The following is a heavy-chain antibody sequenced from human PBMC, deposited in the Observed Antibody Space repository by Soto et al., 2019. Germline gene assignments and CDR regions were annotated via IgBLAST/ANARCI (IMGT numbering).Heavy chain of an antibody. CDR2: IYSGGST. V-gene: IGHV3-66*01. CDR3: ARDFYYHGVGTMGAYFAY. J-gene: IGHJ4*02. Sequence: EVQLVESGGGLVQPGGSLRLSCAASGVTVSSNYMSWVRQAPGKGLEWVSVIYSGGSTYYADSVKGRFTISRDNSKTTLFLQMNGLRPEDTAVYSCARDFYYHGVGTMGAYFAYWGQGTLVTVSS. D-gene: IGHD3-10*01. CDR1: GVTVSSNY.